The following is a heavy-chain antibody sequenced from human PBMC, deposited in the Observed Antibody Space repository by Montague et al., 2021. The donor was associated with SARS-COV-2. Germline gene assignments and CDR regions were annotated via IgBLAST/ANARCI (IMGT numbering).Heavy chain of an antibody. CDR1: GASISSGGFY. D-gene: IGHD2-15*01. V-gene: IGHV4-31*03. CDR2: IYYSGTT. Sequence: TLSLTCTVPGASISSGGFYWSWPRQHPRKGLEWIGFIYYSGTTYHNPSLKSRLTISIDTSKNQFSPKLSSVTAADTAVYYCARGLPYQMVAGAIPNYSMDVWGQGTTVTVSS. J-gene: IGHJ6*02. CDR3: ARGLPYQMVAGAIPNYSMDV.